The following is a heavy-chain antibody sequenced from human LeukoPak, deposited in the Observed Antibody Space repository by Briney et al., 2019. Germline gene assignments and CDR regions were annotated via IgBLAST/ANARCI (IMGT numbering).Heavy chain of an antibody. Sequence: GGSLRLSCAASGFTFSSYAMSWVRQAPGKGLEWVSAISGSGGSTYYADSVKGRFTISRDNSKNTLYLQMNSLRAEDTAVYYCAKVSSYDILTGYSPLIDYWGQGTLVTVSS. CDR2: ISGSGGST. V-gene: IGHV3-23*01. D-gene: IGHD3-9*01. CDR3: AKVSSYDILTGYSPLIDY. CDR1: GFTFSSYA. J-gene: IGHJ4*02.